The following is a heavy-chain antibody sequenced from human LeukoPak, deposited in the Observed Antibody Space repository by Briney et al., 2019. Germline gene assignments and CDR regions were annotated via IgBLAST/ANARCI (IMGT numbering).Heavy chain of an antibody. D-gene: IGHD3-10*01. Sequence: GASVKVSCKASGYTFTGYYMHWVRQAPGQGLEWMGWINPNSGGTNYAQKFQGRVTMTRDTSISTAYMELGSLRSDDTALYYCARGYGSRTPWGYFDSWGQGTLVTVSS. V-gene: IGHV1-2*02. CDR3: ARGYGSRTPWGYFDS. CDR2: INPNSGGT. CDR1: GYTFTGYY. J-gene: IGHJ4*02.